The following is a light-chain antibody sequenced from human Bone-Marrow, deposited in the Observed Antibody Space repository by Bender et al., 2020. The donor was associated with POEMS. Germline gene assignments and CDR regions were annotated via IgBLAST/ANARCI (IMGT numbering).Light chain of an antibody. CDR1: NSNIGTTA. J-gene: IGLJ3*02. Sequence: QSVLTQPPSASGTPGQRVTISCSGSNSNIGTTAVNWYHQFQGTAPKLLIYSDNQRPSGVPDRFYAFKSGTSASLAISGLKSEDEADYYWAAWDAGLSGGVVGGGTKLTVL. V-gene: IGLV1-44*01. CDR2: SDN. CDR3: AAWDAGLSGGV.